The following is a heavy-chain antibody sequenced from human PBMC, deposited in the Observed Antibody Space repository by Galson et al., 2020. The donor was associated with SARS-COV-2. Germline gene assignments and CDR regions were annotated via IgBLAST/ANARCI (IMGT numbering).Heavy chain of an antibody. D-gene: IGHD3-22*01. V-gene: IGHV3-9*01. CDR3: AKDRYYDSSGYPWGWYFDL. CDR1: GFTFDDYA. Sequence: SLKISCAASGFTFDDYAMHWVRQAPGKGLEWVSGISWNSGSIGYADSVKGRFTISRDNAKNSLYLQMNSLRAEDTALYYCAKDRYYDSSGYPWGWYFDLWGRGTLVTVSS. J-gene: IGHJ2*01. CDR2: ISWNSGSI.